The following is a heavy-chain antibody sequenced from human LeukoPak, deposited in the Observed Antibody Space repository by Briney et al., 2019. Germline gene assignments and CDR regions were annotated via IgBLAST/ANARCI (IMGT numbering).Heavy chain of an antibody. Sequence: GGSLRLSCAASGFTFSSYSMNWVRQAPGKGLEWVGRIKSKTDGGTTDYAAPVKGRFTISRDDSKNTLFLQVNSLKIEDTAVYYCTTVTLRPVGLWGQGTLVTVSS. V-gene: IGHV3-15*05. D-gene: IGHD3-10*01. CDR2: IKSKTDGGTT. J-gene: IGHJ4*02. CDR1: GFTFSSYS. CDR3: TTVTLRPVGL.